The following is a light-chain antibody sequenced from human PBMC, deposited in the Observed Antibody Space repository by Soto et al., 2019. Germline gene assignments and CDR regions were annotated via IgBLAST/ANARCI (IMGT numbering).Light chain of an antibody. J-gene: IGLJ1*01. CDR1: SSDGGGYDY. Sequence: QSVLTQPRSVSGSPGQSVGISCTGTSSDGGGYDYVSWYQQHPGKAPNVIIFDVSKRPSGVPDRFSGSKSGNTASLTISGLQAEDEADYYCCSYAGGPYVFGTGTKLTVL. CDR2: DVS. CDR3: CSYAGGPYV. V-gene: IGLV2-11*01.